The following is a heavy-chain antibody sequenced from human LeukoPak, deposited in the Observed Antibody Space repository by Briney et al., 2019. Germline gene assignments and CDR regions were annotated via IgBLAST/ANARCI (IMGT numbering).Heavy chain of an antibody. D-gene: IGHD6-19*01. Sequence: PGGSLRLSCAASGFTFSSYGMHWVRQAPGKGLEWVAVISYDGSNKYYADSVKGRFTISRDNSKNTLYLQMNSLRAEDTAVYYCARDPRWIAVATGVSGFDYWGQGTLVTVSS. J-gene: IGHJ4*02. CDR3: ARDPRWIAVATGVSGFDY. CDR2: ISYDGSNK. V-gene: IGHV3-30*19. CDR1: GFTFSSYG.